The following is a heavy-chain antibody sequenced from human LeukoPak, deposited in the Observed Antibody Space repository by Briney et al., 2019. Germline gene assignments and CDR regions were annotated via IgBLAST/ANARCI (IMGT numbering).Heavy chain of an antibody. D-gene: IGHD4-17*01. CDR2: IYSGGST. Sequence: GGSLRLSCAASGFTFSDYYMSWVRQAPGKGLEWVSVIYSGGSTYYADSVKGRFTISRDNSKNTLYLQMNSLRAEDTAVYYCAREDYGDYSNWFDPWGQGTLVTVSS. CDR3: AREDYGDYSNWFDP. V-gene: IGHV3-53*01. CDR1: GFTFSDYY. J-gene: IGHJ5*02.